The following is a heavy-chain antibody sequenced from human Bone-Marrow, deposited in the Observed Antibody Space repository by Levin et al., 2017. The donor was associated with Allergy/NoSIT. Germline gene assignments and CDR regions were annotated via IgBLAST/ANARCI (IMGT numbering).Heavy chain of an antibody. Sequence: PSETLSLTCAVSDYSINVNYYWAWIRQPPGRGLEWIASIHHSGSTYYNPSLKSRVTISLDTAKDQVSLKLDSLTAADTAVYYCVREACSGGRCSSGDYWGQGTRVTVSS. CDR3: VREACSGGRCSSGDY. V-gene: IGHV4-38-2*02. CDR2: IHHSGST. J-gene: IGHJ4*02. D-gene: IGHD2-15*01. CDR1: DYSINVNYY.